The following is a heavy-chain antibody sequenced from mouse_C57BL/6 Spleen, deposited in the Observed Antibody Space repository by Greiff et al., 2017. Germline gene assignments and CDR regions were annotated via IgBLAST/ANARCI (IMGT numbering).Heavy chain of an antibody. CDR3: ARDGYYPMDY. CDR2: ISDGGSYT. Sequence: DVKLVESGGGLVKPGGSLKLSCAASGFTFSSYAMSWVRQTPEKRLEWVATISDGGSYTYYPDNVKGRFTISRDNAKNNLYLQMSHLKSEDTAMYYCARDGYYPMDYWGQGTSVTVSS. CDR1: GFTFSSYA. V-gene: IGHV5-4*01. J-gene: IGHJ4*01.